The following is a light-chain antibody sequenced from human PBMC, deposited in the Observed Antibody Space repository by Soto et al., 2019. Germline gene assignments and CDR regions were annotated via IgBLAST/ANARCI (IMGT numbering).Light chain of an antibody. CDR3: QHYNSYSEA. Sequence: EIVLTQSPATLSLSPGERATLSCRASQRVSSYLAWYQQKPGQAPRLLIYDASHRATGIPARFSGSGSGTDFPLTIRRLEPDDFATSYCQHYNSYSEAFGQGTKVDIK. V-gene: IGKV3-11*01. CDR2: DAS. CDR1: QRVSSY. J-gene: IGKJ1*01.